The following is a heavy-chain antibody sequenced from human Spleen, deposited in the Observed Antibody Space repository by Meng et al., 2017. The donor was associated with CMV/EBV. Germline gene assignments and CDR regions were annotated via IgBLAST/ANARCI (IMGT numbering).Heavy chain of an antibody. D-gene: IGHD3-3*01. CDR2: ITSGTTYI. J-gene: IGHJ4*02. V-gene: IGHV3-21*01. CDR3: ARANTPYYDFWSGYHSPDY. Sequence: VSDNYMTWVRQAPGKGLEWVSSITSGTTYIYYADSVKGRFTISRDNARNSLYLQMNRLRAEDTALYYCARANTPYYDFWSGYHSPDYWGQGTLVTVSS. CDR1: VSDNY.